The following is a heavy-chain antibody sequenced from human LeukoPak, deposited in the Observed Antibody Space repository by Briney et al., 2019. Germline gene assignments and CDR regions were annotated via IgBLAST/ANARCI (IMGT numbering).Heavy chain of an antibody. Sequence: SETLSLTCAVYGGPFSGYYWSWIRQPPGKGLEWIGEINHSGSTNYNPSLKSRVTMSVDTSKNQFSLKLSSVTAADTAVYYCARVRGANAVDPWGQGTLVTVSS. D-gene: IGHD3-10*01. J-gene: IGHJ5*02. V-gene: IGHV4-34*01. CDR2: INHSGST. CDR3: ARVRGANAVDP. CDR1: GGPFSGYY.